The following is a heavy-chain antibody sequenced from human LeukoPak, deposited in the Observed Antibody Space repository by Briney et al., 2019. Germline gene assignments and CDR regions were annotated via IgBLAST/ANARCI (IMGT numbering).Heavy chain of an antibody. V-gene: IGHV3-48*01. J-gene: IGHJ5*02. Sequence: PGGSLRLSCGASGLTFSTYSMNWVRQAPGKGLEWVSYISSDSGTIYYADSVKGRFTISRDSAKNSLYLQMNSLRAEDTAVYYCARAAQPGFDPWGQGTLVTVSS. D-gene: IGHD1-14*01. CDR1: GLTFSTYS. CDR3: ARAAQPGFDP. CDR2: ISSDSGTI.